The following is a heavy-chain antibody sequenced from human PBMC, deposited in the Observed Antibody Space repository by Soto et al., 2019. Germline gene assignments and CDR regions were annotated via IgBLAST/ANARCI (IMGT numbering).Heavy chain of an antibody. CDR3: VRGLEWQRNY. J-gene: IGHJ4*02. CDR1: GYTFTTYD. V-gene: IGHV1-8*01. CDR2: RNPNSGDT. Sequence: QVQLVQSGAEVKKPGASVKVSCKATGYTFTTYDITWARQATGQGLEWMGWRNPNSGDTGYAQRFQGRVTMTRDTSISTAYMELSTLTSEDTAVYYCVRGLEWQRNYWGQGTLVTVSS. D-gene: IGHD5-12*01.